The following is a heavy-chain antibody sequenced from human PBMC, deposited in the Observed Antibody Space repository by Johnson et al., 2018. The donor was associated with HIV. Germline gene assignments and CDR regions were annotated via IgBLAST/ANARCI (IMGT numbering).Heavy chain of an antibody. D-gene: IGHD2-15*01. CDR3: TTGDCSGGSCNAFDI. CDR2: IKTKTEGGTT. J-gene: IGHJ3*02. CDR1: GFTFSDVW. V-gene: IGHV3-15*01. Sequence: VQLVESGGGSVKPGDSLRLSCAASGFTFSDVWMTWVRQAPGRGLEWLGRIKTKTEGGTTDYAAPVKGRFTISRDDSINTVYLQMNSLKSEDMAVYYCTTGDCSGGSCNAFDIWGQGTMVTVSS.